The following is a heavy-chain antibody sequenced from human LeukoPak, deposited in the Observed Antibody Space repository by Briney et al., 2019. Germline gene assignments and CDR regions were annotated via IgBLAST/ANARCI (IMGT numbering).Heavy chain of an antibody. CDR2: VYISGST. J-gene: IGHJ4*02. Sequence: SETLSLTCTVSGGSISSYYWSWIRQPAGKGLEWIGRVYISGSTNYNPSLKSRVTMSVDTSKNQFSLKLSSVTAADTAVYYCARDRGTWNDDGFDYWGQGTLVTVSS. CDR3: ARDRGTWNDDGFDY. V-gene: IGHV4-4*07. D-gene: IGHD1-1*01. CDR1: GGSISSYY.